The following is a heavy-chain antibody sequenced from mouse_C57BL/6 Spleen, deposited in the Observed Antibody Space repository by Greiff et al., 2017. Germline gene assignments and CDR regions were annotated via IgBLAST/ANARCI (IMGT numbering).Heavy chain of an antibody. Sequence: VQLQQSGAELVRPGASVKLSCKASGYTFTDSYTNWVKPRPGQGLEWIARIYPGSGNTYYNEKFKGKATLTAEQSSSTAYMQLSSLTSEDSAVYVCARSLYYYGSPLYAMDYWGQGTSVTVSS. J-gene: IGHJ4*01. D-gene: IGHD1-1*01. CDR2: IYPGSGNT. CDR3: ARSLYYYGSPLYAMDY. V-gene: IGHV1-76*01. CDR1: GYTFTDSY.